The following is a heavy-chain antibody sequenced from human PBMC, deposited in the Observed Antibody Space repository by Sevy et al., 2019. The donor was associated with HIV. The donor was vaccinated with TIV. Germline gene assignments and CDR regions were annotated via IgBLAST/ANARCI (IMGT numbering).Heavy chain of an antibody. CDR2: VSHNGNT. J-gene: IGHJ4*02. CDR3: GRGAAHSSRAIVLRPIDS. Sequence: SETLSLSCAVYRGSLSGYYWIWIRLSPGKGLEWLGEVSHNGNTNDNPSLKSRVTMSLDTPKNQFSLRLTSVTVADTAVYYCGRGAAHSSRAIVLRPIDSWGQGALVTVSS. D-gene: IGHD2-15*01. CDR1: RGSLSGYY. V-gene: IGHV4-34*01.